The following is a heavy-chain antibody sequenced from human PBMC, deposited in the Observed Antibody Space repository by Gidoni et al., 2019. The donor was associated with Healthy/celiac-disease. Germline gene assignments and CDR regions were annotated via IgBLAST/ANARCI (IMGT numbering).Heavy chain of an antibody. D-gene: IGHD3-10*01. Sequence: HVQLVPSGAEVNKPGSSVQVSCTASACTFSSYAISWVRQAPGQGLEWMGRIIPIFGIANYEQKFKGRVTMTADKSTSTADMELSSLRSEDTAVYYCARENGELIRFDPWGQGTLVTVSS. CDR3: ARENGELIRFDP. J-gene: IGHJ5*02. CDR2: IIPIFGIA. CDR1: ACTFSSYA. V-gene: IGHV1-69*04.